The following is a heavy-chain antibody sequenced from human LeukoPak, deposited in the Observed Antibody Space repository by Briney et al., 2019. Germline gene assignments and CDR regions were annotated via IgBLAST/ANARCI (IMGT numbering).Heavy chain of an antibody. CDR1: GFTFSSYW. CDR3: ARDRSNERYYYDSSGDFDH. J-gene: IGHJ4*02. D-gene: IGHD3-22*01. Sequence: PGGSLRLSCAASGFTFSSYWMSWVRQTPGKGLEWVANIKNDGSGKYYVDSVKGRFTISRDNAKNSLYLQMNSLRAEDTAVYYCARDRSNERYYYDSSGDFDHWGQGTLVTVS. CDR2: IKNDGSGK. V-gene: IGHV3-7*01.